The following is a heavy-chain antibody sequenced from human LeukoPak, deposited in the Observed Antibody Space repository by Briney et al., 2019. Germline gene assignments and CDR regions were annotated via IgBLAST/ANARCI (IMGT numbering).Heavy chain of an antibody. CDR1: GVSITNYY. J-gene: IGHJ4*02. CDR3: ARDYLVGAPLDS. Sequence: SETLPLTCTVSGVSITNYYWAWIRQPAGKGLEWIGRMYISGSTNYNPSLKSRVSISIDKTKNQFSLKLRSVTAADTAVYYCARDYLVGAPLDSWGQGTLVTVSS. V-gene: IGHV4-4*07. D-gene: IGHD1-26*01. CDR2: MYISGST.